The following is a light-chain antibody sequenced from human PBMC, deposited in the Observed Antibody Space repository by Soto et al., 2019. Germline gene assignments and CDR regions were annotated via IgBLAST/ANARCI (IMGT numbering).Light chain of an antibody. V-gene: IGKV1-39*01. Sequence: DIQMTQSPSTLSASVGDRVTITCRASQSITTYVNWYQQKLGKAPTLLIYAASSLQSGVPSRFGGSGSGTDFTLTISSLQPEDFATYFCQQCYSSPRTFGQGTKV. CDR2: AAS. CDR3: QQCYSSPRT. CDR1: QSITTY. J-gene: IGKJ1*01.